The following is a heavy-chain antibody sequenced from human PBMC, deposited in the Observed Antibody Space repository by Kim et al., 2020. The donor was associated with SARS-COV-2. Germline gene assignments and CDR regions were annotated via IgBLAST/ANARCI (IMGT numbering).Heavy chain of an antibody. D-gene: IGHD2-2*01. CDR3: ARLRKDIVVVPAVVRYQYYDYYYMDV. V-gene: IGHV4-34*01. J-gene: IGHJ6*03. Sequence: SETLSLTCAVYGGSFSGYYWSWIRQPPGKGLEWIGEINHSGSTNYNPSLKSRVTISVDTSKNQFSLKLSSVTAADTAVYYCARLRKDIVVVPAVVRYQYYDYYYMDVWGHGTTVTVSS. CDR2: INHSGST. CDR1: GGSFSGYY.